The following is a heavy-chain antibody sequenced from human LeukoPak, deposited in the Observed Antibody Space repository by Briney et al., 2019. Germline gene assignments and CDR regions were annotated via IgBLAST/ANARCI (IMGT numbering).Heavy chain of an antibody. CDR3: ASRWYFDL. CDR1: GFSFSASG. J-gene: IGHJ2*01. V-gene: IGHV3-23*01. Sequence: GGSLRLSCAGSGFSFSASGMNWVRQAPGKGLEWVSGVTPSGDPTYYADSVKGRFIISRDNSKNTLYLQMNSLRVEDTAVYYCASRWYFDLWGRGTLVTVSS. CDR2: VTPSGDPT.